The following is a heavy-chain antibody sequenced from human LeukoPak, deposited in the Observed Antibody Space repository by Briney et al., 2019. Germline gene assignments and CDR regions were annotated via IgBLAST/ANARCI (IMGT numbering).Heavy chain of an antibody. J-gene: IGHJ4*02. CDR3: ARVGHYDSSGYYHLGY. Sequence: PGRSLTLSCAASGFTFSSYWMHWVRQAPGKGLVWVSRIHSDGSSTSYADSVKGRFTISRDNAKNTLYLQMNSLRAEDTAVYYCARVGHYDSSGYYHLGYWGQGTLVTVSS. V-gene: IGHV3-74*01. D-gene: IGHD3-22*01. CDR2: IHSDGSST. CDR1: GFTFSSYW.